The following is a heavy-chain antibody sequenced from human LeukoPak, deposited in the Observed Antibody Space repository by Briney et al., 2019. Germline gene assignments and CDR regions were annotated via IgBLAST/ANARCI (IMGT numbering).Heavy chain of an antibody. CDR3: ARNPRYYSDTSGYYPIDY. CDR2: IIPMLSRA. CDR1: GGTLSTSA. Sequence: SVKVSCKTSGGTLSTSAINWVRQAPGQGPEWMGGIIPMLSRANYAQKFQGRVTINTDESTTTAYMELRSLRSEDTAVYYCARNPRYYSDTSGYYPIDYWGQGTLVTVSS. V-gene: IGHV1-69*05. D-gene: IGHD3-22*01. J-gene: IGHJ4*02.